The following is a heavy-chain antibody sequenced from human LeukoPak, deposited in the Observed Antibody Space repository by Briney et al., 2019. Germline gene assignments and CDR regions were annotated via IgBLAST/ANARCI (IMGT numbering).Heavy chain of an antibody. Sequence: GGSLRLSCAASRFTLSSSWMSWVRQAPGKGLEWVANIKQDESEKYYVDSVKGRFTISRDNAKNSLYLQMNSLRAEDTAVYYCARDKIEGPTKLDYWGQGILVTVSS. J-gene: IGHJ4*02. V-gene: IGHV3-7*01. D-gene: IGHD1-1*01. CDR3: ARDKIEGPTKLDY. CDR1: RFTLSSSW. CDR2: IKQDESEK.